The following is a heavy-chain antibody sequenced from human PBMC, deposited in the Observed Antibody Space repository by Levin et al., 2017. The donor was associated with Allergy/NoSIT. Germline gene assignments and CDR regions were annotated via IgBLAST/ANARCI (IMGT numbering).Heavy chain of an antibody. J-gene: IGHJ6*03. Sequence: TGGSLRLSCAASGFTFNRYSMNWVRQAPGQGLEWVSYISTSSSTIYYADSVKGRFTISRDNAKNSVYLQMNSLRDEDTAGYYWARAITDGPYYYDMDVWGKGTTVTVSS. CDR1: GFTFNRYS. D-gene: IGHD5-12*01. V-gene: IGHV3-48*02. CDR2: ISTSSSTI. CDR3: ARAITDGPYYYDMDV.